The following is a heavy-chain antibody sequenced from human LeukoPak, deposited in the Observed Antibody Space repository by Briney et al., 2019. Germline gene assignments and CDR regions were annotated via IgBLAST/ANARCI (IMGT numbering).Heavy chain of an antibody. CDR3: ARDSSLYSYGA. CDR1: GYTFTSYG. CDR2: INPSGGST. Sequence: ASVKVSCKASGYTFTSYGISWVRQAPGQGLEWMGIINPSGGSTSYAQKFQGRVTMTRDTSTSTVYMELSSLRSEDTAVYYCARDSSLYSYGAWGQGTLVTVSS. D-gene: IGHD5-18*01. V-gene: IGHV1-46*01. J-gene: IGHJ4*02.